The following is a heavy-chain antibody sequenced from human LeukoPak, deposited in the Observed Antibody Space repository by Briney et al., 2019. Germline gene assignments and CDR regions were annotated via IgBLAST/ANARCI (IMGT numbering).Heavy chain of an antibody. CDR2: ISGSSSFK. V-gene: IGHV3-21*01. CDR1: GFTFSSYA. D-gene: IGHD1-26*01. Sequence: GGSLRLSCAASGFTFSSYAMSWVRQAPGKGLEWVSSISGSSSFKYYADSVKGRFSISRDNAKNSLYLQMNSLRAEDTAVYYCARVGVVGATTGFDYWGQGTLVTVSS. CDR3: ARVGVVGATTGFDY. J-gene: IGHJ4*02.